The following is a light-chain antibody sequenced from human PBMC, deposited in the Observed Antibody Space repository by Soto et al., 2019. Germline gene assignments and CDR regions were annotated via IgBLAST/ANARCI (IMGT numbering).Light chain of an antibody. J-gene: IGLJ1*01. V-gene: IGLV2-23*02. Sequence: QSALTQPASVSGSPGQSITISCTGTSSDVGSYNLVSWYQQHPGKAPKFMIYEVTKRPSGVSNRFSGSKSGHTASLTISGLLAEDEADYFCCSYAGGLYVFGTGTKLTVL. CDR2: EVT. CDR3: CSYAGGLYV. CDR1: SSDVGSYNL.